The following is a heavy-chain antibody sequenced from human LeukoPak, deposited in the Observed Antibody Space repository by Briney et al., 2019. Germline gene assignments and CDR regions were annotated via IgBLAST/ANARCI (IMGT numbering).Heavy chain of an antibody. Sequence: PGGSLRLSCAASGFTFSSYGMHWVRQAPGKGLEWVAVISYDGSNKYYADSVKGRFTISRDNSKNTLYLQMNSLRAEDTAVYYCAKDIGYSSPYYYYYMDVWGKGTTVTVSS. CDR1: GFTFSSYG. CDR2: ISYDGSNK. V-gene: IGHV3-30*18. CDR3: AKDIGYSSPYYYYYMDV. J-gene: IGHJ6*03. D-gene: IGHD5-18*01.